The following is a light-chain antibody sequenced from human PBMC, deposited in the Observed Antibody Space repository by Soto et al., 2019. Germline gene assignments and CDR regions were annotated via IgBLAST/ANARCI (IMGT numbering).Light chain of an antibody. CDR3: QKYDSAPFT. J-gene: IGKJ3*01. CDR2: GAS. V-gene: IGKV1-27*01. CDR1: QGISNY. Sequence: DIQMTQSPSSLSASVGDRVTITCRASQGISNYLAWYQQKPGKVPKLLIYGASTLHSGAPSRFSGSGSGTAIALSISSLQPEDVATYYCQKYDSAPFTFGPGTKVDIK.